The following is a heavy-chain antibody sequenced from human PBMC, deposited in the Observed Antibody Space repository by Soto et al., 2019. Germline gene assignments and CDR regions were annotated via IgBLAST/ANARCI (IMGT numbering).Heavy chain of an antibody. CDR1: GFTFSSYA. Sequence: GGSLRLSCAASGFTFSSYAMSWVRQAPGKGLEWVSAISGSGGSTYYADSVKGRFTISRDNSKNTLYLQMNSLRAEDTAVYYCAKDGDTAMAIFYGGNPLAYFDYWGQGTLVTVSS. CDR2: ISGSGGST. J-gene: IGHJ4*02. CDR3: AKDGDTAMAIFYGGNPLAYFDY. D-gene: IGHD5-18*01. V-gene: IGHV3-23*01.